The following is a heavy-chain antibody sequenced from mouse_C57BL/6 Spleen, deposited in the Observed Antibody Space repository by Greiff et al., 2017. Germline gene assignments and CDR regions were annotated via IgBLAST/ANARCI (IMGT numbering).Heavy chain of an antibody. Sequence: VQLQQSGPELVKPGASVKISCKASGYSFTDYNMNWVKQSNGKSLEWIGVINPNYGTTCYNQKFKGKATLTVDQSSSTAYMQLNRLTSENSAVYYCARELHSSLCYFDVWGKGTTVTVSS. V-gene: IGHV1-39*01. J-gene: IGHJ1*03. CDR2: INPNYGTT. CDR1: GYSFTDYN. CDR3: ARELHSSLCYFDV. D-gene: IGHD1-1*01.